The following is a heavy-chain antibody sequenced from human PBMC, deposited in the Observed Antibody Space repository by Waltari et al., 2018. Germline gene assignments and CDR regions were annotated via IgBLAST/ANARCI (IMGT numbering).Heavy chain of an antibody. CDR3: VVGGSRGGDEGGY. V-gene: IGHV3-33*01. Sequence: QVQLVESGGGVVQPGRSLRLSCAASGFNFSSYGMHWVRQAPGKGLEWVAVIWYDGSNKNYGDSVKGRFTISRDNSKNTLYLQMNSLRAEDTAVYYCVVGGSRGGDEGGYWGQGTLVTVSS. J-gene: IGHJ4*02. D-gene: IGHD2-21*02. CDR1: GFNFSSYG. CDR2: IWYDGSNK.